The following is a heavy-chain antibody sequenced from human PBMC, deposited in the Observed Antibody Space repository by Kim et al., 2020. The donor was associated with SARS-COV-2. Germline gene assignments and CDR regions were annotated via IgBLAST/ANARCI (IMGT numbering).Heavy chain of an antibody. CDR3: ARDIRFLEWLPSYYYYGM. V-gene: IGHV3-48*02. CDR2: ISSSSTI. J-gene: IGHJ6*01. CDR1: GFTFSSYS. D-gene: IGHD3-3*01. Sequence: GGSLRLSCAASGFTFSSYSMNWVRQAPGKGLEWVSYISSSSTIYYADSVKGRFTISRDNAKNSLYLQMNSLRDEDTAVYYCARDIRFLEWLPSYYYYGM.